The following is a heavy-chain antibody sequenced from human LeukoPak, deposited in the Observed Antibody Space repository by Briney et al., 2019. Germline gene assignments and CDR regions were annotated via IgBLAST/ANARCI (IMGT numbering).Heavy chain of an antibody. J-gene: IGHJ5*02. CDR1: GFTFSSYS. Sequence: GGSLRLSCAASGFTFSSYSMNWVRQAPGKGLEWVSSISSSSSYIYYADSVKGRFTISRDNAKNTLYLQMNSLRAEDTAVYYCARDQGYQVVDPWGQGTLVTVSS. CDR3: ARDQGYQVVDP. V-gene: IGHV3-21*01. D-gene: IGHD2-2*01. CDR2: ISSSSSYI.